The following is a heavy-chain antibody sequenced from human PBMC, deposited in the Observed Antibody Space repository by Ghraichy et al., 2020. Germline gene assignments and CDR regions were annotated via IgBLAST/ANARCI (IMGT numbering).Heavy chain of an antibody. CDR3: AKAWRNCSGGACPPYNWFDP. J-gene: IGHJ5*02. V-gene: IGHV3-23*01. D-gene: IGHD2-15*01. CDR1: GFTFGNYA. CDR2: LGASGGAT. Sequence: GESLNISCAASGFTFGNYAMTWVRQAPGKGLEWVSGLGASGGATYYADSVKGRFTISRDNSKNTLSLQMNSLRVEDTAVYYCAKAWRNCSGGACPPYNWFDPWGQGTLVTVSA.